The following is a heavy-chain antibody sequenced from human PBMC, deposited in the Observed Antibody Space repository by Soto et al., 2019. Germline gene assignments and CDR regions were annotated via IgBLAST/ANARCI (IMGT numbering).Heavy chain of an antibody. CDR2: IYYSGST. Sequence: PSETLSLTCTVSGGSISSGGYYWSWIRQHPGKGLEWIGYIYYSGSTYSNPSLKSRVFISVDTSKNQFSLKLSSVTAADTAVYYCARGARDHSGYSVDYWGQGTLVTVSS. CDR1: GGSISSGGYY. D-gene: IGHD3-22*01. CDR3: ARGARDHSGYSVDY. V-gene: IGHV4-31*03. J-gene: IGHJ4*02.